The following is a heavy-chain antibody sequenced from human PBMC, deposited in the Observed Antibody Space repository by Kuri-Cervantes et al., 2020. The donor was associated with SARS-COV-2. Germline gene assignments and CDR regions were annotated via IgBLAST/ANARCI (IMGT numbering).Heavy chain of an antibody. CDR3: ARGAFRIRIQLWDGFDY. Sequence: SQTLSLTCAVYGGSLSGHYWSWIRQPPGKGLEWIGEINHSGSTNYNPSLKSRVTISVDTSKNQFSLKLSSVTAADTAVYYCARGAFRIRIQLWDGFDYWGQGTLVTVSS. CDR1: GGSLSGHY. J-gene: IGHJ4*02. CDR2: INHSGST. V-gene: IGHV4-34*01. D-gene: IGHD5-18*01.